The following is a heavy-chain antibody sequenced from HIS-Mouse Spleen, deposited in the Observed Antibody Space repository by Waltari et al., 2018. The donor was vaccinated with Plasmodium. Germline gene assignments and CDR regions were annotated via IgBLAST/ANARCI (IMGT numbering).Heavy chain of an antibody. Sequence: QLQLQESGPGLVKPSETLSLPCTVSGGSISSSSYSWGWIRQPPGKGLEWIGSTYYSGSTYYNPSLKSRVTISVDTSKNQFSLKLSSVTAADTAVYYCARRGGSYYYFDYWGQGTLVTVSS. V-gene: IGHV4-39*01. CDR2: TYYSGST. CDR3: ARRGGSYYYFDY. D-gene: IGHD1-26*01. CDR1: GGSISSSSYS. J-gene: IGHJ4*02.